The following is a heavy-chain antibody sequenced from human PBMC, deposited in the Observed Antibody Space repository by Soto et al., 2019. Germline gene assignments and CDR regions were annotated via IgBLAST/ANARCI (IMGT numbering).Heavy chain of an antibody. J-gene: IGHJ6*02. CDR3: VRQGIGVLHGLVDV. CDR2: FRSGGGT. Sequence: PSGTLSPSCAVCDNSISYYNFAWIQAPARKVLEWMGYFRSGGGTSYNPSLKSRVAISADTSMKQFSLRLSSVTAADTAVYYCVRQGIGVLHGLVDVWGQGTTVTVS. V-gene: IGHV4-59*08. D-gene: IGHD3-10*01. CDR1: DNSISYYN.